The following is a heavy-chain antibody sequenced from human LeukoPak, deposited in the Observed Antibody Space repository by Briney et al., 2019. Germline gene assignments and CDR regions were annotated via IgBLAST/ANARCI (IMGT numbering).Heavy chain of an antibody. D-gene: IGHD2-2*01. J-gene: IGHJ1*01. V-gene: IGHV3-73*01. Sequence: PGGSLRLSCAASGFTFSGSAMHWVRQASGKGLEWVGRIRSKANSYATAYAASVKGRFTISRDDSKNTAYLQMNSLRAEDTAVYYCARASVPAADRGYFQHWGQGTLVTVSS. CDR3: ARASVPAADRGYFQH. CDR2: IRSKANSYAT. CDR1: GFTFSGSA.